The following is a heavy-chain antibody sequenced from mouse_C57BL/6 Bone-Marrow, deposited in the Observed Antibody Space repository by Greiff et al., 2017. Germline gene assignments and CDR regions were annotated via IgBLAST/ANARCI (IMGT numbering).Heavy chain of an antibody. J-gene: IGHJ4*01. D-gene: IGHD2-5*01. CDR1: GYTFTDYY. V-gene: IGHV1-77*01. CDR2: IGPGSGNT. Sequence: QVQLQQSGAELVKPGASVKISCKASGYTFTDYYINWVKQRPGQGLAWIGKIGPGSGNTYYNEKFKGKATLTADKSSSTAYMQLSSLTSEDSAVYFCARNSKGGVYYAMDYWGQGTSVTVSS. CDR3: ARNSKGGVYYAMDY.